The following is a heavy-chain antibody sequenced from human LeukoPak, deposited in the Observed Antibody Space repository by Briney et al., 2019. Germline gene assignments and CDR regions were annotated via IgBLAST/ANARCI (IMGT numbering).Heavy chain of an antibody. V-gene: IGHV3-23*01. J-gene: IGHJ5*02. CDR2: LSGTGGSI. Sequence: PGGSLRLSCAAFGFTFSSCAMSWVRQPPGKGLEWVSTLSGTGGSIYYADSVKGRFTISRDNSKNTLYLQMNSLRAEDTAVYYCAKNLERPRNWFDPWGQGTLVIVSS. CDR1: GFTFSSCA. CDR3: AKNLERPRNWFDP. D-gene: IGHD1-1*01.